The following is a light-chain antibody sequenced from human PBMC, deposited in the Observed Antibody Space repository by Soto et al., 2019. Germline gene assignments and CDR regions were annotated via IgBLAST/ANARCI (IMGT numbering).Light chain of an antibody. CDR1: QGISSY. V-gene: IGKV1-9*01. Sequence: DIQLTQSPSFLSASVGDRVTITCRASQGISSYLAWHQQKPGKAPKLLIYAASTLQSGVPSRFSGSGSGTEFTLTISSQQPEDFATYFCQQLNSYPLTFGGGTKVEIK. J-gene: IGKJ4*01. CDR3: QQLNSYPLT. CDR2: AAS.